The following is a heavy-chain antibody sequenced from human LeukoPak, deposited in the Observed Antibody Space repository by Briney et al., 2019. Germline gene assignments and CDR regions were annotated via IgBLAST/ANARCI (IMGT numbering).Heavy chain of an antibody. Sequence: SETLSLTCTVSGGSISSYYWSWIRQPPGKGLEWIGYIYYSGSTNYNPSLKSRVTISVDTSKNQFSLKLSSVTAADTAVYYCARGSQWLAAYYFDYWGQGTLVTVSS. CDR2: IYYSGST. J-gene: IGHJ4*02. D-gene: IGHD6-19*01. V-gene: IGHV4-59*01. CDR1: GGSISSYY. CDR3: ARGSQWLAAYYFDY.